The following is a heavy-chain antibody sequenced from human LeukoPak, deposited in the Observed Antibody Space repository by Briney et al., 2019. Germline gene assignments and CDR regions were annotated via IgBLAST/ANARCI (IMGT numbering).Heavy chain of an antibody. CDR3: ARNYVLRYYQPENWFDP. J-gene: IGHJ5*02. Sequence: GGSLRLSCAASGFTFSSYSMNWVRQAPGKGLEWVSSISSSSSYIYYADSVKGRFTISRDNAKNSLYLQMNSLRAEDTAVYYCARNYVLRYYQPENWFDPWGQGTLVTVSS. D-gene: IGHD3-9*01. CDR1: GFTFSSYS. V-gene: IGHV3-21*01. CDR2: ISSSSSYI.